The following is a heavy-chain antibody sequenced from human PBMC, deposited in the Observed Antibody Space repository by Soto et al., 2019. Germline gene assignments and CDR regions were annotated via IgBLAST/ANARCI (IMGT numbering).Heavy chain of an antibody. V-gene: IGHV4-31*03. CDR1: GGSISSGGYY. D-gene: IGHD1-1*01. CDR2: IYYSGST. Sequence: QVQLQESGPGLVKPSQTLSLTCSDSGGSISSGGYYWSWIRQHPGKGLEWIGYIYYSGSTYYNPSLKSRVTISVDTSKNQVSLKLSSVTAADTAVYYCARWPQLEPRFDYWGQGTLVTVSS. CDR3: ARWPQLEPRFDY. J-gene: IGHJ4*02.